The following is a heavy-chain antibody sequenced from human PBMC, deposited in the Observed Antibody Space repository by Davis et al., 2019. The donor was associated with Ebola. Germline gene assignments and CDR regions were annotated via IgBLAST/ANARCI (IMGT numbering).Heavy chain of an antibody. V-gene: IGHV4-34*01. CDR3: ARGRLAAAGRADNWFDS. Sequence: MPSETLSLTCALYGGSFSGYYWRWIRQPPGKGLEWIWEINHSGSTNYNPSLKSRVTISVDTSKNQFSLKLSSVTAADTAVYYCARGRLAAAGRADNWFDSWGQGTLVTVSS. CDR1: GGSFSGYY. D-gene: IGHD6-13*01. J-gene: IGHJ5*01. CDR2: INHSGST.